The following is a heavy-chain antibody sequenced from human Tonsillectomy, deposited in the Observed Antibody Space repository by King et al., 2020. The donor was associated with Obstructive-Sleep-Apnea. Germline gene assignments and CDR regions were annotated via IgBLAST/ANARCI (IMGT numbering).Heavy chain of an antibody. D-gene: IGHD6-13*01. CDR1: GYTFTSYY. Sequence: VQLVESGAEVKKPGASVKVSCKASGYTFTSYYMHWVRQAPGQGLEWMGIINPSGGSTSYAQKFQGRVTMTRDTSTSTVYMELSSLRSEETAVYYCARDEVAHSSSWSRGEYFQHWGQGTLVTVSS. CDR3: ARDEVAHSSSWSRGEYFQH. CDR2: INPSGGST. J-gene: IGHJ1*01. V-gene: IGHV1-46*01.